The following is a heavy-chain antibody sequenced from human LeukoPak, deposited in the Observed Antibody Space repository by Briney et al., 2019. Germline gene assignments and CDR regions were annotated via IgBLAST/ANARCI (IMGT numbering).Heavy chain of an antibody. V-gene: IGHV3-30*02. CDR3: AKGRGWEASYYYYYMDV. D-gene: IGHD1-26*01. CDR2: IRYDGSNE. J-gene: IGHJ6*03. Sequence: GGSLRLSCAASGFTFSSYGMHWVRQAPGKGLEWVAFIRYDGSNEYYTDSVKGRFTISRDNSKNTLYLQMNSLRAEDTAVYYFAKGRGWEASYYYYYMDVWGKGTTVTISS. CDR1: GFTFSSYG.